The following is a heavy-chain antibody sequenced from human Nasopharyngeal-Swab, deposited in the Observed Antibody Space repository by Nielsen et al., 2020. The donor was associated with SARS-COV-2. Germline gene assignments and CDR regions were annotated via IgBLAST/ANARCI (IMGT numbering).Heavy chain of an antibody. V-gene: IGHV3-64*04. Sequence: GESLKISCSASGFTFSVYAMHWVRQAPGKGLEYVSTINDYEDRLYYADSVKGRFTISRDNSNNTLYLQMSSLRPEDTAVYFCARARPRLSRSIAAAGLDTFDIWGQGTMVTVSS. CDR3: ARARPRLSRSIAAAGLDTFDI. D-gene: IGHD6-13*01. J-gene: IGHJ3*02. CDR1: GFTFSVYA. CDR2: INDYEDRL.